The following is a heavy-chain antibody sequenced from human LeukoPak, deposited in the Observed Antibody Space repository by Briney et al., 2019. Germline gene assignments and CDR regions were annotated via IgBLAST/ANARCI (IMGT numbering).Heavy chain of an antibody. CDR3: ARHFRSGGWSTVIDY. CDR2: IYYSGST. D-gene: IGHD3-3*01. CDR1: GGSISSSSYY. Sequence: SETLSLTCTVSGGSISSSSYYWGWIRQPPGKGLEWIGSIYYSGSTYYNPSLKSRVTMSVDTSKNQFSLKLSSVTAADTAVYYCARHFRSGGWSTVIDYWGRGTLVTVSS. V-gene: IGHV4-39*01. J-gene: IGHJ4*02.